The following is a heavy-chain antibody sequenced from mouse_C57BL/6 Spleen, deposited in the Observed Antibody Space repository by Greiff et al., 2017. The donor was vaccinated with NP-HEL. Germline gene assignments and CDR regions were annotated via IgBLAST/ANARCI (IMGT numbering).Heavy chain of an antibody. D-gene: IGHD2-4*01. V-gene: IGHV14-2*01. CDR3: ARHYDYDPPFAY. J-gene: IGHJ3*01. Sequence: EVKLVESGAELVKPGASVKLSCTASGFNIKDYYMHWVKQRTEQGLEWIGRIDPEDGETKYAPKFQGKATITADTSSNTAYLQLSSLTSEDTAVYYCARHYDYDPPFAYWGQGTLVTVSA. CDR2: IDPEDGET. CDR1: GFNIKDYY.